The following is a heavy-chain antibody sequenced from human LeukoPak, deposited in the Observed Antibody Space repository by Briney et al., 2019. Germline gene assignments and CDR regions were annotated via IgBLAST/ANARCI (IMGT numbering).Heavy chain of an antibody. CDR2: ISGSGGST. V-gene: IGHV3-23*01. D-gene: IGHD2-2*01. CDR3: TTLGGGYCSSTSCYRGY. CDR1: GFTFSSYA. Sequence: GGSLRLSCAASGFTFSSYAMSWVRQAPGKGLEWVSAISGSGGSTYYADSVKGRFTISRDNSKNTLYLQMNSLRAEDTAVYYCTTLGGGYCSSTSCYRGYWGQGTLVTVSS. J-gene: IGHJ4*02.